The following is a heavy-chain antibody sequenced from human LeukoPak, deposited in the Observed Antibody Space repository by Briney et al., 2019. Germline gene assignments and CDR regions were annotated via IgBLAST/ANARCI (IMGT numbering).Heavy chain of an antibody. CDR2: IYHSGNT. CDR3: AKHSFDSRDYFDE. Sequence: SETLSLTCTVSGGSISSYYWSWIRQPPGEGLEWIGFIYHSGNTNYNPSLKSRVTISVDTSTNQFSLKMKSVTAADTAVYYSAKHSFDSRDYFDEWGQGTLVTVSS. D-gene: IGHD3-22*01. V-gene: IGHV4-59*08. J-gene: IGHJ4*02. CDR1: GGSISSYY.